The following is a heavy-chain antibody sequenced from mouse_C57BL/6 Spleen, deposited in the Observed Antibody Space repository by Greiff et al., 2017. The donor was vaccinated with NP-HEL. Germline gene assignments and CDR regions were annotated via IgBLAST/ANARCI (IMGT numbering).Heavy chain of an antibody. CDR2: IHPNSGST. D-gene: IGHD1-1*01. CDR1: GYTFTSYW. V-gene: IGHV1-64*01. CDR3: ARGFITTVVAPGWYFDV. Sequence: QVQLQQSGAELVKPGASVKLSCKASGYTFTSYWMHWVKQRPGQGLEWIGMIHPNSGSTNYNEKFKSKATLTVDKSSSTAYMQLSSLTSEDSAVYYCARGFITTVVAPGWYFDVWGTGTTVTVSS. J-gene: IGHJ1*03.